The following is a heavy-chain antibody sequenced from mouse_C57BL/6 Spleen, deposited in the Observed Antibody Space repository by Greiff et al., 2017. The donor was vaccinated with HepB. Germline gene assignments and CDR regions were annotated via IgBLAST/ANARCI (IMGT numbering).Heavy chain of an antibody. Sequence: VQVVESGPELVKPGASVKISCKASGYAFSSSWMNWVKQRPGKGLEWIGRIYPGDGDTNYNGKFKGKATLTADKSSSTAYMQLSSLTSEDSAVYFCARTVSYAMDYWGQGTSVTVSS. J-gene: IGHJ4*01. CDR2: IYPGDGDT. V-gene: IGHV1-82*01. CDR3: ARTVSYAMDY. CDR1: GYAFSSSW.